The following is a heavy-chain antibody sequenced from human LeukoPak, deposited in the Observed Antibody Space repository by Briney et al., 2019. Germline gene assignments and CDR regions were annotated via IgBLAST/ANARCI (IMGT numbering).Heavy chain of an antibody. D-gene: IGHD4-17*01. V-gene: IGHV1-8*01. Sequence: ASVKVSCKASGYTFTSYDINWVRQATGQGLEWMGWMNPNSGNTGYAQKFQGRVTMTRNTSISTAYMELSSLRSDDTAVYYCARDSAGDYPLDYWGQGTLVTVSS. CDR2: MNPNSGNT. J-gene: IGHJ4*02. CDR1: GYTFTSYD. CDR3: ARDSAGDYPLDY.